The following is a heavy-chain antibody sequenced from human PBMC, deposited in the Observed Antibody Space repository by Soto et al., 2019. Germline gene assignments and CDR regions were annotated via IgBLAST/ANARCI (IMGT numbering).Heavy chain of an antibody. Sequence: PSETLSLTCTVSGGSISSSSYYWGWIRQPPGKGLEWIGYFYYSVSTNYNPSLKSRVTISADTSKNQFSLKLSSVTAADTAVYYCARGHTAMVNYYYYYGMDVWGQGTTVTVSS. V-gene: IGHV4-61*05. CDR2: FYYSVST. J-gene: IGHJ6*02. D-gene: IGHD5-18*01. CDR1: GGSISSSSYY. CDR3: ARGHTAMVNYYYYYGMDV.